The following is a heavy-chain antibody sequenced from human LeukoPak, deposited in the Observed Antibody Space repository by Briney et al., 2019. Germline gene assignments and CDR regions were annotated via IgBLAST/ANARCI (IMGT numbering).Heavy chain of an antibody. J-gene: IGHJ4*02. Sequence: GGSLRLSCAASGFTFSSYVMHWVRQAPGKGLEWVAFIRYDGSNKYYADSVKGRFTISRDNSKNTLYLQMNSLRAEDTAVYYCARDTILSYNWNDTGEFDYWGQGTLVTVSS. D-gene: IGHD1-20*01. CDR3: ARDTILSYNWNDTGEFDY. CDR2: IRYDGSNK. CDR1: GFTFSSYV. V-gene: IGHV3-30*02.